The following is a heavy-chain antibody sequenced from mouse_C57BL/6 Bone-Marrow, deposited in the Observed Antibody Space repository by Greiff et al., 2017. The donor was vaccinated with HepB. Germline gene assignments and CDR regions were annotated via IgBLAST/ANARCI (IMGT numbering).Heavy chain of an antibody. CDR2: IDPENGDT. D-gene: IGHD2-2*01. Sequence: EVQLKESGAELVRPGASVKLSCTASGFNIKDDYMHWVKQRPEQGLEWIGWIDPENGDTEYASKFQGKATITADTSSNTAYLQLSSLTSEDTAVYYCTGGWLPVAYWGQGTLVTVSA. CDR3: TGGWLPVAY. V-gene: IGHV14-4*01. CDR1: GFNIKDDY. J-gene: IGHJ3*01.